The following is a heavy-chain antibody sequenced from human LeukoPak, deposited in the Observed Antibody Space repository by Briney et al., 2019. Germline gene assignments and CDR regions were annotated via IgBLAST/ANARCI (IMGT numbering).Heavy chain of an antibody. Sequence: SETLSLTCTVSGGSISSYYWSWIRQPPGKGLEWIGYIYYSGSTNYNPSLKSRVTISVDTSKNQFSLKLSSVTAADTAVYYCARVLIAGYCSGGSCYSGYGMDVWGQGTTVTVSS. CDR2: IYYSGST. D-gene: IGHD2-15*01. V-gene: IGHV4-59*12. J-gene: IGHJ6*02. CDR1: GGSISSYY. CDR3: ARVLIAGYCSGGSCYSGYGMDV.